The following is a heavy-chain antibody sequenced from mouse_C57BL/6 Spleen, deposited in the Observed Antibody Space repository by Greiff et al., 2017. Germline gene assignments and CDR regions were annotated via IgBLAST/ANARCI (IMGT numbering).Heavy chain of an antibody. V-gene: IGHV5-17*01. J-gene: IGHJ3*01. CDR2: ISSGSSTI. D-gene: IGHD4-1*01. Sequence: EVNVVESGGGLVKPGGSLKLSCAASGFTFSDYGMHWVRQAPEKGLEWVAYISSGSSTIYYADTVKGRFTISRDNAKNTLFLQMTSLRSEDTAMYYCASSLTGTLAYWGQGTLVTVSA. CDR3: ASSLTGTLAY. CDR1: GFTFSDYG.